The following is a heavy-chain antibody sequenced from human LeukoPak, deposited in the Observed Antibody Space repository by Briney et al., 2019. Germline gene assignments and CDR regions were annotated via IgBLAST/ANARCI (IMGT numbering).Heavy chain of an antibody. J-gene: IGHJ4*02. CDR3: AKAFSIAVADTFDY. D-gene: IGHD6-19*01. Sequence: PGGSLRLSCAASGFTVSSNYMSWVRQAPGKGLEWVSVIYSGGSTYYADSVKGRFTISRDNSKNTLYLQMNSLRAEDTAVYYCAKAFSIAVADTFDYWGQGTLVTVSS. CDR1: GFTVSSNY. CDR2: IYSGGST. V-gene: IGHV3-53*01.